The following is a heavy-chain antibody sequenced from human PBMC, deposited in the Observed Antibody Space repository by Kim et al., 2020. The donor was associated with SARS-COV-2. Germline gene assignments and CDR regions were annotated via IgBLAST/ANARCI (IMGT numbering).Heavy chain of an antibody. V-gene: IGHV3-23*01. CDR1: GLTFSRYA. D-gene: IGHD4-17*01. J-gene: IGHJ4*02. Sequence: GGSLRLSCAASGLTFSRYAMSWVRQAPGKGLEWVSAICCSGGSTYYGGSVKGRFTISRDNSKNTMYLQINSLRAEDTAVYYCAKDSGNDYGDQLDYWGQGTLVTVSS. CDR2: ICCSGGST. CDR3: AKDSGNDYGDQLDY.